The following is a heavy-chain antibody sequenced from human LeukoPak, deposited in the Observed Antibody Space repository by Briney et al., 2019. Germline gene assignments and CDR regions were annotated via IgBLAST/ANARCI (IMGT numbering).Heavy chain of an antibody. CDR1: GFTFSSYA. D-gene: IGHD3-9*01. Sequence: GASLRLSCAASGFTFSSYAMSWVRQAPGKGLEWVSAISGSGGSTYYADSVKGRFTISRDNSKNTLYLQMNSLRAEDTAVYYCAKGPSLTGYYYPALLDYWGQGTLVTVSS. CDR3: AKGPSLTGYYYPALLDY. CDR2: ISGSGGST. J-gene: IGHJ4*02. V-gene: IGHV3-23*01.